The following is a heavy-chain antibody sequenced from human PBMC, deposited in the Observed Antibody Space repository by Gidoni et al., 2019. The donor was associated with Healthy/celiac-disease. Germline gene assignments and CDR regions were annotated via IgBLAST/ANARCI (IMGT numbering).Heavy chain of an antibody. D-gene: IGHD6-13*01. CDR3: ARGSRSSSWYGYYYYYGMDV. CDR2: MNPNSGNT. Sequence: QVQLVQSGAEVKKPGASVKVSCKASGYTFTSYDINWVRQATGQGLEWMGWMNPNSGNTGDAQKFQGRVTMTRNTSISTAYMELSSLRSEDTAVYYCARGSRSSSWYGYYYYYGMDVWGQGTTVTVSS. J-gene: IGHJ6*02. CDR1: GYTFTSYD. V-gene: IGHV1-8*01.